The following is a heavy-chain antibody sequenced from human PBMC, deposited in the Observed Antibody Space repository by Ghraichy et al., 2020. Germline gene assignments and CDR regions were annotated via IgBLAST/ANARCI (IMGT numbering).Heavy chain of an antibody. CDR1: GGTFSSYA. J-gene: IGHJ3*02. Sequence: SVKVSCKASGGTFSSYAISWVRQAPGQGLEWMGGIIPIFGTANYAQKFQGRVTITADESTSTAYMELSSLRSEDTAVYYCARDPGQQLHHDAFDIWGQGTMVTVSS. V-gene: IGHV1-69*13. D-gene: IGHD6-13*01. CDR3: ARDPGQQLHHDAFDI. CDR2: IIPIFGTA.